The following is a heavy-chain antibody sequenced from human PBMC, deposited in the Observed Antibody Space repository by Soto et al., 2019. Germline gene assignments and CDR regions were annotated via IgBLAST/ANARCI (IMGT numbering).Heavy chain of an antibody. CDR2: INAGNGNT. CDR1: GYTFTSYA. J-gene: IGHJ5*02. D-gene: IGHD3-3*01. V-gene: IGHV1-3*01. Sequence: ASVKVSCKXSGYTFTSYAMHWVRQAPGQRLEWMGWINAGNGNTKYSQKFQGRVTITRDTSASTAYMELSSLRSEDTAVYYCARESGTIFGVVIYNWFDPWGQGTLVTVSS. CDR3: ARESGTIFGVVIYNWFDP.